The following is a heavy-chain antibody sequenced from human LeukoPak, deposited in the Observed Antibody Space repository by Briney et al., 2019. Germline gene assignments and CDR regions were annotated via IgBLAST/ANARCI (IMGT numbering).Heavy chain of an antibody. V-gene: IGHV3-21*01. CDR3: ARDSGSYFLHY. CDR1: GFTFSSYS. CDR2: ISSSSSYI. Sequence: GRSLRLSCAASGFTFSSYSMNWVRQAPGKGLEWVSSISSSSSYIYYADSVKGRFTISRDNAKNSLYLQMNSLRAEDTAVYYCARDSGSYFLHYWGQGTLVTVSS. J-gene: IGHJ4*02. D-gene: IGHD1-26*01.